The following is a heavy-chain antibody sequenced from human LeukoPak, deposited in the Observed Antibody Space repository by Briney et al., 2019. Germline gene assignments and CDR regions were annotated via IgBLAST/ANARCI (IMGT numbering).Heavy chain of an antibody. J-gene: IGHJ4*02. CDR1: GDSVSNNSAA. D-gene: IGHD6-13*01. CDR2: TYYRSKWYN. V-gene: IGHV6-1*01. CDR3: ARDSSSSWEPVFDY. Sequence: SQTLSLTFAISGDSVSNNSAAWNWIRPSPSRGLEWLGRTYYRSKWYNDYAVSVKSQITINPDTSKNQFSLQLNSVTPDDTAVYYCARDSSSSWEPVFDYWGQGTLVTVSS.